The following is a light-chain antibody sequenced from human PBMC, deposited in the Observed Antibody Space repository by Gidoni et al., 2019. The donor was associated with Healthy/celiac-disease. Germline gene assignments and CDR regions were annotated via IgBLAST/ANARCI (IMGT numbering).Light chain of an antibody. CDR1: SSNVGNNY. J-gene: IGLJ2*01. CDR3: GTWDSSLSAVV. V-gene: IGLV1-51*01. CDR2: DNK. Sequence: QSVLTQPPSVSAAPGQKVTITCSGSSSNVGNNYVSWYQQLPGPAPKRLIYDNKKRPSGIPDRFSGSKSGTSATLGITGLQTGDEADYYCGTWDSSLSAVVFGGGTKLTVL.